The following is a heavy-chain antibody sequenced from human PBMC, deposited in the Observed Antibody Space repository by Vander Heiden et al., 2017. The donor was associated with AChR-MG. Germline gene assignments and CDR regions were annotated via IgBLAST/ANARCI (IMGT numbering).Heavy chain of an antibody. Sequence: EVQLVESGGAWVQPGRSLRLSCAASGFTFDDYAMHWVRQAPGKGLEWVSGISWNSGSIGYADSVKGRFTISRDNAKNSLYLQMNSLRAEDTALYYCAKDLGGSYNFDYWGQGTLVTVSS. CDR3: AKDLGGSYNFDY. CDR1: GFTFDDYA. V-gene: IGHV3-9*01. J-gene: IGHJ4*02. CDR2: ISWNSGSI. D-gene: IGHD1-26*01.